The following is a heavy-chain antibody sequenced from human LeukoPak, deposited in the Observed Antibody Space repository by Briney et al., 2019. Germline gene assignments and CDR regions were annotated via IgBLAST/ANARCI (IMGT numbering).Heavy chain of an antibody. V-gene: IGHV4-38-2*02. CDR1: GYSISSGYY. Sequence: SETLSLTCTVSGYSISSGYYWGWIRQPPGKGLEWIGSIYHSGSTYYNPSLKSRVTISVDTSKNQFSLKLSSVTAADTAVYYCAGLGIAAAGKDYWGQGTQVTVSS. CDR2: IYHSGST. CDR3: AGLGIAAAGKDY. J-gene: IGHJ4*02. D-gene: IGHD6-13*01.